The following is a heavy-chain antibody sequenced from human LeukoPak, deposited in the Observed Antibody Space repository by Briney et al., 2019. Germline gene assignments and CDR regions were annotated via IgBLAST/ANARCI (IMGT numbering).Heavy chain of an antibody. Sequence: ASVKVSCKASGYTFTSYYMHWVRQAPGQGLEWMGIINPSGGSTSYAQKFQGRVTMTTDTSTSTAYMELRSLRSDDTAVYYCARPSWGSGWYPFDYWGQGTLVTVSS. D-gene: IGHD6-19*01. CDR1: GYTFTSYY. V-gene: IGHV1-46*01. CDR2: INPSGGST. J-gene: IGHJ4*02. CDR3: ARPSWGSGWYPFDY.